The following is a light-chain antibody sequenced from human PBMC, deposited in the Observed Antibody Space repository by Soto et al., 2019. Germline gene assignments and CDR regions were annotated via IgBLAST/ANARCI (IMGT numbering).Light chain of an antibody. CDR3: AAWDDSLNGVV. J-gene: IGLJ2*01. CDR1: SSNIGKNA. V-gene: IGLV1-36*01. CDR2: YDD. Sequence: QSVLTQPPSVSDAPRQRVTISCSGSSSNIGKNAVNWYQQLPGKAPKLLIYYDDLLPSGVSDRFSGSKSGTSASLAISGLQSEDEADYYCAAWDDSLNGVVFGGGTMVTVL.